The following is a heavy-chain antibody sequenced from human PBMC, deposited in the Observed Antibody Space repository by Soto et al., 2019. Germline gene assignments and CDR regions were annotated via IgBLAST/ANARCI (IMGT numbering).Heavy chain of an antibody. CDR2: ISYDGSNK. CDR1: GFTFSSYG. CDR3: AKEGITMIVVVSYYFDY. D-gene: IGHD3-22*01. J-gene: IGHJ4*02. V-gene: IGHV3-30*18. Sequence: GGSLRLSCAASGFTFSSYGMHWVRQAPGKGLEWVAVISYDGSNKYYADSVKGRFTISRDNSKNTLYLQMNSLRAEDTAVYYCAKEGITMIVVVSYYFDYWGQGTLVTVSS.